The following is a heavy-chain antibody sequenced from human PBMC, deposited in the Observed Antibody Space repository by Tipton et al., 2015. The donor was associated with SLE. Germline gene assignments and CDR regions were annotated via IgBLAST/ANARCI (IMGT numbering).Heavy chain of an antibody. CDR1: GESFNGYY. Sequence: TLSLTCAVYGESFNGYYWTWIRQFPGKGLGWIGQINTGGRTNYNPSLKSRVTISVDTSKNQFSLKLSSVTAADTAVYYCARGDFYDYIWGSYRLDAFDIWGQGTMVTVSS. J-gene: IGHJ3*02. D-gene: IGHD3-16*02. CDR2: INTGGRT. CDR3: ARGDFYDYIWGSYRLDAFDI. V-gene: IGHV4-34*01.